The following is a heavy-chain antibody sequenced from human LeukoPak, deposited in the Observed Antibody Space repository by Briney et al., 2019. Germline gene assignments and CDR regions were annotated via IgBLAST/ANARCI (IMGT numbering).Heavy chain of an antibody. CDR1: GFTFSSYA. J-gene: IGHJ4*02. CDR2: ISYDGSNK. D-gene: IGHD6-19*01. V-gene: IGHV3-30*04. Sequence: GGSLRLPCAASGFTFSSYAMHWVRQAPGKGPEWVAVISYDGSNKYYADSVKGRFTISRDNSKNTLFLQMNSLRAEDTAVYYCARELSGWYYFDYWGQGTLVTVSS. CDR3: ARELSGWYYFDY.